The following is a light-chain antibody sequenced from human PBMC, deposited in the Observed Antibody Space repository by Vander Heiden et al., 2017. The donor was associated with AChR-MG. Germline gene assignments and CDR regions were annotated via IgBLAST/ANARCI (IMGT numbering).Light chain of an antibody. CDR2: GDV. V-gene: IGLV1-40*01. Sequence: VLMQPPSVSGARGQRVTRSCTWSTSNIGTGYDVHWYQQVPVTAPKLLVYGDVYRPSGVPERFSGSRSGTSASLAITGRQAEDEADYYCQCYDSSLAAIVFGGGTKLSVL. CDR1: TSNIGTGYD. CDR3: QCYDSSLAAIV. J-gene: IGLJ2*01.